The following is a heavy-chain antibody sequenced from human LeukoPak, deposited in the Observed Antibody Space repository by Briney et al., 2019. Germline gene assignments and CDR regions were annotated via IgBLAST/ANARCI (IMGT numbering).Heavy chain of an antibody. J-gene: IGHJ4*02. CDR1: GESFDGYY. V-gene: IGHV4-34*01. Sequence: SETLSLPCAVYGESFDGYYWSWIRQSPGKGLEWIGHINHVGITNHNPSLKSRVTISVDTSKNQFTLKVRSVTAADTGVYFCARKGLRPLEWLSEYFFDYWGQGTLVSVAS. D-gene: IGHD3-3*01. CDR2: INHVGIT. CDR3: ARKGLRPLEWLSEYFFDY.